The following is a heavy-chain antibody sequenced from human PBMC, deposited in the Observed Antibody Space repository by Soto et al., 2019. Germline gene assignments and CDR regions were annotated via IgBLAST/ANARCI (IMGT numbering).Heavy chain of an antibody. CDR3: ARRSYFDY. D-gene: IGHD3-10*01. J-gene: IGHJ4*02. CDR1: GFTFSDYS. CDR2: ISTTSNAI. V-gene: IGHV3-11*01. Sequence: PWGSLRLSCAASGFTFSDYSMSWFRQAPGKGLEWISYISTTSNAIYYADSVKGRFTISRDNAENSLYLQMNSLRAEDTAIYYCARRSYFDYWGQGTLVTVSS.